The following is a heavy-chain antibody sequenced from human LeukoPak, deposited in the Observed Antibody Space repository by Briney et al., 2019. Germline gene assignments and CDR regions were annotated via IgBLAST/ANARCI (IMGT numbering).Heavy chain of an antibody. Sequence: PSETLSLTCAVYGGSFSGYYWSWIRQPPGKGLEWIGEINHSGSTNYNPSLKSRVTISVDTSKNQFSLKLSSVTAADTAVYYCARHVSSYPYYDFWSGYSAYNWFDPWGQGTLVTVSS. CDR3: ARHVSSYPYYDFWSGYSAYNWFDP. D-gene: IGHD3-3*01. J-gene: IGHJ5*02. CDR1: GGSFSGYY. V-gene: IGHV4-34*01. CDR2: INHSGST.